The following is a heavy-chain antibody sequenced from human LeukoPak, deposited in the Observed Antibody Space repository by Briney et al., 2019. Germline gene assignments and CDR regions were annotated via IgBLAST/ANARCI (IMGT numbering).Heavy chain of an antibody. Sequence: SETLSLTCAVYGGSFSGYYWSWIRQPPGKGLEWIGEINHSGSTYYNPSLKSRVTISVDTSKNQFSLKLSSVTAADTAVYYCARDYTYDFWSGYFNWFDPWGQGTLVTVSS. CDR3: ARDYTYDFWSGYFNWFDP. J-gene: IGHJ5*02. CDR1: GGSFSGYY. D-gene: IGHD3-3*01. CDR2: INHSGST. V-gene: IGHV4-34*01.